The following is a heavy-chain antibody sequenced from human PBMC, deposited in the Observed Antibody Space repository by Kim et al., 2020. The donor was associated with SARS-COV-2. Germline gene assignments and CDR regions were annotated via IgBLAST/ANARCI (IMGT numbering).Heavy chain of an antibody. D-gene: IGHD6-19*01. CDR3: ARGLRSGTLDYHYHYMDV. Sequence: SETLSLTCTVSGGFISTYFWSWVRQPPGKGLEWIGYVYYTGSSTYNPSLKSRVTISVDTSTNQFSLRLSSVAAADTAVYFCARGLRSGTLDYHYHYMDV. CDR1: GGFISTYF. V-gene: IGHV4-59*01. J-gene: IGHJ6*03. CDR2: VYYTGSS.